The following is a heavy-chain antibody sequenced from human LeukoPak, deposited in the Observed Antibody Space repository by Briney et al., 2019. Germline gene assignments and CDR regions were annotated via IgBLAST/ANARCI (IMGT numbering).Heavy chain of an antibody. CDR1: GGSISTYY. Sequence: SETLSLTCTVSGGSISTYYWTWIRQPPGRGLEWIGYIYNGGTTNYNPSLKNRATISIDTSKNQFSLNLRSVTPADTAVYYCAKVVRAWYVIDSWGQGTLVTVSS. J-gene: IGHJ4*02. D-gene: IGHD6-19*01. CDR2: IYNGGTT. V-gene: IGHV4-59*01. CDR3: AKVVRAWYVIDS.